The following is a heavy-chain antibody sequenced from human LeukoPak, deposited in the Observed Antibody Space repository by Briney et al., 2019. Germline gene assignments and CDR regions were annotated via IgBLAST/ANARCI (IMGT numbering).Heavy chain of an antibody. D-gene: IGHD6-19*01. CDR3: VKGPRPDITVAHTVEN. CDR2: ISSRGDST. V-gene: IGHV3-23*01. CDR1: GFIFTNYA. J-gene: IGHJ4*02. Sequence: GGSLRLSCAASGFIFTNYAMSWVRQVPGRGLEWVSTISSRGDSTYVADSVKGRFTISRDNSKNSLYLQMNTVRAEDTAVYYCVKGPRPDITVAHTVENWGQGTLVTVSS.